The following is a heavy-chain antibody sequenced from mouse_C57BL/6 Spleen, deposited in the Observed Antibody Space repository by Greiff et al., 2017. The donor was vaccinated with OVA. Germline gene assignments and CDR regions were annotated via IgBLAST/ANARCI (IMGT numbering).Heavy chain of an antibody. CDR1: GYTFTSYT. D-gene: IGHD2-2*01. CDR3: ARTGLPDYFDY. J-gene: IGHJ2*01. V-gene: IGHV1-4*01. CDR2: INPSSGYT. Sequence: QVQLKQSGAELARPGASVKMSCKASGYTFTSYTMHWVKQRPGQGLEWIGYINPSSGYTKYNQKFKDKATLTADKSSSTAYMQLSSLTSEDSAVYYCARTGLPDYFDYWGQGTTLTVSS.